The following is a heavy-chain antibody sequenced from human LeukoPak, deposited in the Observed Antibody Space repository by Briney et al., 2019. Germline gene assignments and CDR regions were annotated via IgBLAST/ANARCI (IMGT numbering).Heavy chain of an antibody. CDR2: ISRSGDIK. CDR3: ATGSTAVAGTKY. Sequence: SGGSLRLSCAASGYTFSTYGMNWVRQAPGKGLEWVSTISRSGDIKYYADSVKGRFTISRDNSKNTLYLQMNSLRAEDTAIYYCATGSTAVAGTKYWGQGILVTVSS. CDR1: GYTFSTYG. V-gene: IGHV3-23*01. J-gene: IGHJ4*02. D-gene: IGHD6-19*01.